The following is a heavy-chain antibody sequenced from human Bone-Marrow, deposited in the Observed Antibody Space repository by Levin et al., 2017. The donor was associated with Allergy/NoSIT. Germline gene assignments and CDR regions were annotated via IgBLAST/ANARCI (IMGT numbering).Heavy chain of an antibody. CDR1: GFNFEDFA. V-gene: IGHV3-9*01. CDR2: ISWNSEII. Sequence: PPGGSLRLSCETSGFNFEDFAMHWVRQVPGKGLEWVSGISWNSEIIDYADSVKGRFTISRDNAKKSLYLEMNSLGAEDTALYFCAKGGIIHMHYLDHWGQGTPV. J-gene: IGHJ4*02. CDR3: AKGGIIHMHYLDH. D-gene: IGHD2-15*01.